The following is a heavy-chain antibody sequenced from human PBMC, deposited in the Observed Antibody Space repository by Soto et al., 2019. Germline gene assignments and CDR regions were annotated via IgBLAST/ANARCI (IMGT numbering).Heavy chain of an antibody. Sequence: QVQLVQSGAEVKKPGASVKVSCKASGYTFTSYAMYWVRQAPGQRLEWMGWMNADNGDTKYSQKFQGRVTITRDTSASTAYMGLSSLTSEDTAVYYCARAASHPDYWGQGTLVTVSS. CDR3: ARAASHPDY. CDR1: GYTFTSYA. J-gene: IGHJ4*02. CDR2: MNADNGDT. V-gene: IGHV1-3*01.